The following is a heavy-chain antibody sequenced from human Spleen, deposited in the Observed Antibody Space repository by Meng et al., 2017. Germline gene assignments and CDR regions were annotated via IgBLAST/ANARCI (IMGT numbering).Heavy chain of an antibody. CDR3: AKETSDSSAFYRYDI. Sequence: QVQVVDSGGGVVQPGRYRRLSCAASGSTFTTYAVIWVRQAPGKGLEWGALISFSGTNKYYADSVKGRFNISRDNSRNTLYLQMNSLRAEDTAVYYCAKETSDSSAFYRYDIWGQGSLVTVSS. CDR1: GSTFTTYA. J-gene: IGHJ4*02. V-gene: IGHV3-30*04. D-gene: IGHD3-22*01. CDR2: ISFSGTNK.